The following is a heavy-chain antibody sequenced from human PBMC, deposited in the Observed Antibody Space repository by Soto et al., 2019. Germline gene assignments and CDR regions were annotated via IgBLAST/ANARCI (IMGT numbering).Heavy chain of an antibody. Sequence: GASVKVSCKASGYTFTSYGISWMRQAPGQGLEWMGWISAYNGNTNYAQKLQGRVTMTTDTSTRTAYMELRSLRSDDTAVYYCARDSAVTLHQLYYSYGMDVWGQGTTVTVS. CDR2: ISAYNGNT. CDR1: GYTFTSYG. V-gene: IGHV1-18*04. D-gene: IGHD6-25*01. J-gene: IGHJ6*02. CDR3: ARDSAVTLHQLYYSYGMDV.